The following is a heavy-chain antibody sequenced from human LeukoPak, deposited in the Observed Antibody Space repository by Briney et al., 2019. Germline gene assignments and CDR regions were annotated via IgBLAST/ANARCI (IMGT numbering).Heavy chain of an antibody. CDR2: MYSGGDT. CDR1: GFTVSDNY. Sequence: GCLRLSCAASGFTVSDNYMSWVRQAPGKGLEWVSVMYSGGDTYYADSVKGRFTFSRDISKNTLYLQMNGLRTEDTAMYYCARDAPQVPAAGVLASWGQGTLVTVSS. J-gene: IGHJ5*02. CDR3: ARDAPQVPAAGVLAS. D-gene: IGHD6-13*01. V-gene: IGHV3-53*01.